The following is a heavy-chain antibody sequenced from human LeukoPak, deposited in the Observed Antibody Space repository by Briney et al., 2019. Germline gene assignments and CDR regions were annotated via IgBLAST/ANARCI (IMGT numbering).Heavy chain of an antibody. CDR1: GFTFSSYA. V-gene: IGHV3-23*01. D-gene: IGHD3-3*01. CDR2: ISGSGGST. Sequence: GGSLRLSCAASGFTFSSYAMSWVRQAPGKGLEWVSAISGSGGSTYYADSVKGRFTISRDNSKNTLYLQMNSLRAEDTAVYYCAKDLSRELTYYDFWSGYNDDAFDLWGQGTMVTVSS. J-gene: IGHJ3*01. CDR3: AKDLSRELTYYDFWSGYNDDAFDL.